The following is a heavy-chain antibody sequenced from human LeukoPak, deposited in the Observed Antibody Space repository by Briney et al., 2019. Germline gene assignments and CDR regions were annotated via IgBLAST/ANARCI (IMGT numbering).Heavy chain of an antibody. J-gene: IGHJ4*02. CDR1: GGSVNGYY. D-gene: IGHD1-7*01. CDR2: IHYSGLT. V-gene: IGHV4-59*02. CDR3: ARDPPEDEWNSLDS. Sequence: SETLSLTCTVSGGSVNGYYWNWIRQAPGKGLEWIGFIHYSGLTVYSPSLQSRVSMSVDTSRNQFSLDLSSVTAADTALYYCARDPPEDEWNSLDSWGQGILVTVSS.